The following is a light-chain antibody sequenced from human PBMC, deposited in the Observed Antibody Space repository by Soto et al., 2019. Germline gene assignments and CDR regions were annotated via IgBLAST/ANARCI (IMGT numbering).Light chain of an antibody. CDR1: QSISSY. V-gene: IGKV1-9*01. CDR3: QQLNSYPIT. Sequence: DIQMTQSPSSLSASVGDRVTITCRASQSISSYLNWYQQKPGKAPKLLIYASSTLQTGVPSRFSGSGSGTEFTLTISSLQPEDFATYYCQQLNSYPITFGPGTRLEIK. CDR2: ASS. J-gene: IGKJ5*01.